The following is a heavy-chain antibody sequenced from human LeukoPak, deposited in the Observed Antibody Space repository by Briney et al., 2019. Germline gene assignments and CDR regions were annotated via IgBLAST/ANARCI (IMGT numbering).Heavy chain of an antibody. Sequence: ASVKVSCKASGYTFTSYGISWVRQAPGQGLEWMGWISTYNGHTNYAQKLQGRVTMTTDTSTSTAYMELRSLRSDDTAVYYCARWETYYDILTGYPLGGWFDPWGQGTLVTVSS. V-gene: IGHV1-18*01. J-gene: IGHJ5*02. CDR3: ARWETYYDILTGYPLGGWFDP. CDR1: GYTFTSYG. CDR2: ISTYNGHT. D-gene: IGHD3-9*01.